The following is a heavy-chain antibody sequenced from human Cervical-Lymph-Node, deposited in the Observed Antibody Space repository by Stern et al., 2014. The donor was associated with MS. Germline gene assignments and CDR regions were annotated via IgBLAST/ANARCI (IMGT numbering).Heavy chain of an antibody. CDR1: GFTFSSYS. V-gene: IGHV3-21*01. CDR2: ISSSSSYI. D-gene: IGHD2-15*01. J-gene: IGHJ4*02. CDR3: ARDDCSGGSCYSSLFDY. Sequence: VQLVASGGGLVKPGGSLRLSCAASGFTFSSYSMNWVRQAPGKGLEWVSSISSSSSYIYYADSVKGRFTISRDNAKNSLYLQMNSLRAEDTAVYYCARDDCSGGSCYSSLFDYWGQGTLVTVSS.